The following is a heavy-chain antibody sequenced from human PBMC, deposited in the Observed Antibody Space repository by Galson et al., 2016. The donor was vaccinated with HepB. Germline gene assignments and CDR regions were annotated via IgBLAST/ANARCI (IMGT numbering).Heavy chain of an antibody. J-gene: IGHJ4*02. CDR1: GFTFRNHQ. V-gene: IGHV3-74*01. CDR3: ARDLSGPDH. Sequence: SLRLSCAVSGFTFRNHQMHWIRQVPGKGLMWVARIEGDGTSPIYAPSVKGRFTISSDSAENTVYLQMTRLRAEDTALYYCARDLSGPDHWGQGTQVTVSP. CDR2: IEGDGTSP.